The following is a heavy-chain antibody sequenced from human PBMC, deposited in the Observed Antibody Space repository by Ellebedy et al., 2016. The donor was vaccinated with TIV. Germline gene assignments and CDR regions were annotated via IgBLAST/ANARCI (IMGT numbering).Heavy chain of an antibody. Sequence: GESLKISCAASGFTFSSYWMDWARQAPGKGLVWVSTIKYDGSATKYADSVKGRFTISRDNAKNTLHLQMNDLSAEDTAVYYCVRDRATYYDGTGPIFNYWGQGTPVTVSS. CDR1: GFTFSSYW. CDR2: IKYDGSAT. D-gene: IGHD3-22*01. CDR3: VRDRATYYDGTGPIFNY. V-gene: IGHV3-74*03. J-gene: IGHJ4*02.